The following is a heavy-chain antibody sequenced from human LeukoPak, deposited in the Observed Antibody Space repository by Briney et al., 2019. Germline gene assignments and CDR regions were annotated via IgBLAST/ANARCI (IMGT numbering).Heavy chain of an antibody. CDR1: GFTFSNAW. CDR3: ARESGYYYTFDY. J-gene: IGHJ4*02. Sequence: PGGSLRLSCAASGFTFSNAWMNWVRQAPGKGLEWVSSISSGSSYIYYADSVKGRFTISRDNAKNSLYLQMNSLRAEDTAVYYCARESGYYYTFDYWGQGTLVTVSS. D-gene: IGHD1-26*01. CDR2: ISSGSSYI. V-gene: IGHV3-21*01.